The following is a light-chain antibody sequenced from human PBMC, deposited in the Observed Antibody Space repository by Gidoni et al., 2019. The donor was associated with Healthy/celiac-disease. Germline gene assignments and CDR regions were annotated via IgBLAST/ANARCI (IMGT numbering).Light chain of an antibody. CDR2: GAS. J-gene: IGKJ1*01. CDR1: QSVSSN. Sequence: EIVMTQSPATLSVSPGERATLSCRASQSVSSNLAWYQQKPGQAPRLLIYGASTRATGIPARFSGSGSGTEFTLTISSLQSEDFAVYYCQQDNNWPLWTFGQGPRWKSN. V-gene: IGKV3D-15*01. CDR3: QQDNNWPLWT.